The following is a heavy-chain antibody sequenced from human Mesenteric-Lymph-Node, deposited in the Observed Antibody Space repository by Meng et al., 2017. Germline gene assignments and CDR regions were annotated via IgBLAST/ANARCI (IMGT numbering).Heavy chain of an antibody. D-gene: IGHD5-18*01. CDR2: IWHGGSNK. Sequence: GESLKISCAASGFTFSSYAMQWVRQAPGKGLEWVAGIWHGGSNKYYADSVKGRFTISRDNSKATLYLQMDSLRVEDTAIYYCARDNLKRVGYSYGLDYWGQGTLVTVSS. V-gene: IGHV3-33*01. CDR1: GFTFSSYA. CDR3: ARDNLKRVGYSYGLDY. J-gene: IGHJ4*02.